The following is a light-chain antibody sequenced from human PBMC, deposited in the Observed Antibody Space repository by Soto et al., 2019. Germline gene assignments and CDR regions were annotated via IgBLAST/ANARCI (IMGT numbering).Light chain of an antibody. Sequence: QPELKNPGSVRVYIAQSATISCTGTSSDVGGYNYVSWYQQHPGKAPKLMIYDVSKRPSGVPDRFSGSKSGNTASLTISGLQAEDEADYYCCSYAGSYTLVFGTGTKVTV. J-gene: IGLJ1*01. V-gene: IGLV2-11*01. CDR3: CSYAGSYTLV. CDR1: SSDVGGYNY. CDR2: DVS.